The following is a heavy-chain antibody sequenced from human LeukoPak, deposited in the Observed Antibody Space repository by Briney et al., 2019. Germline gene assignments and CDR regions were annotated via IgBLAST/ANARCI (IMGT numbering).Heavy chain of an antibody. CDR2: IYYSGSA. D-gene: IGHD6-19*01. CDR3: ASRPPNRRGCATFLPYFDY. V-gene: IGHV4-30-4*02. J-gene: IGHJ4*02. CDR1: GGSISSSSYY. Sequence: SETLSLTCTVSGGSISSSSYYWSWIRQPPGKGLEWIGYIYYSGSAYYSPSLKSRLTISVDTSKNQFSLKLASVTAADTAVYFCASRPPNRRGCATFLPYFDYWGQGALVTVSS.